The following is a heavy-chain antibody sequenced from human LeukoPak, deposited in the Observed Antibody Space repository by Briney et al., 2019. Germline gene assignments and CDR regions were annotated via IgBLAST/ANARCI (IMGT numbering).Heavy chain of an antibody. Sequence: SETLSLTCTISGGSVSDYYWSWIRQSPGKGLEWIGYIYHTGSTSYSPSLKSRVTISVDTSQNQFSLKLSSVTAADTAVYYCASRKLGNDYWGQGTLVTVSS. D-gene: IGHD7-27*01. J-gene: IGHJ4*02. CDR3: ASRKLGNDY. CDR2: IYHTGST. CDR1: GGSVSDYY. V-gene: IGHV4-59*02.